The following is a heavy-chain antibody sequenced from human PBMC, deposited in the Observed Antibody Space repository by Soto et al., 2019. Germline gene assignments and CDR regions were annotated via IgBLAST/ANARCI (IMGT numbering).Heavy chain of an antibody. J-gene: IGHJ4*02. D-gene: IGHD4-17*01. Sequence: PSETLFLTCIVSGDSVSIGTYYWSWIRQPPGKGLEWIGYIYYRGSTNYNPSLKSRVTISIDTSRNQFSLKVNSVTAADTAVYYCARGLDYVGFDHWAREPWSPSPQ. CDR3: ARGLDYVGFDH. V-gene: IGHV4-61*01. CDR1: GDSVSIGTYY. CDR2: IYYRGST.